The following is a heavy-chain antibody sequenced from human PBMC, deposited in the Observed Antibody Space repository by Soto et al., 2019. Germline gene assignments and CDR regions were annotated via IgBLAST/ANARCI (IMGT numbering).Heavy chain of an antibody. CDR2: ISGDGNDK. D-gene: IGHD1-26*01. V-gene: IGHV3-30*03. Sequence: QVQLVESGGGVVQPGRSLRLSCAASGFIFRNFGMHWVRRAPGKGLEWVAVISGDGNDKYYPDSMKGRFTISRDNFNNTLYLQLNSLRPEDTAVYHCVQGASTARQPLDSWGQGVLVTVSS. J-gene: IGHJ4*02. CDR3: VQGASTARQPLDS. CDR1: GFIFRNFG.